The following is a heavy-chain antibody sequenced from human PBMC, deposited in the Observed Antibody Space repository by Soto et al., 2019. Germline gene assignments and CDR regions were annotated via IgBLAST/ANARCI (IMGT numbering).Heavy chain of an antibody. CDR3: AKNLPRTGRFDY. Sequence: SETLSLTYSLSGASITSTTYFWAWIRQPPGKGLEWVGSIYYSGKTRYNPSLKSRTTISVDRSRNQFSLQVSSVTAADTAVYYCAKNLPRTGRFDYWGQGTVVTVS. V-gene: IGHV4-39*01. J-gene: IGHJ4*02. CDR1: GASITSTTYF. CDR2: IYYSGKT.